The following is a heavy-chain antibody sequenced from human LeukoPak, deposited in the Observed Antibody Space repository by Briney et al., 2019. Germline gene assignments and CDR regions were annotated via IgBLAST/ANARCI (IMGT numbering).Heavy chain of an antibody. CDR2: IYYSGST. D-gene: IGHD3-22*01. CDR3: ARELYYYDSSGPYYYFYGLDV. CDR1: GGSISSFY. Sequence: SETLSLTCTVSGGSISSFYWSWIRQPPGKGLEWIGHIYYSGSTNYNPSLKSRVTISVDTSKNQFSLRLSSVTAADTAVYYCARELYYYDSSGPYYYFYGLDVWGQGTTVTV. J-gene: IGHJ6*02. V-gene: IGHV4-59*01.